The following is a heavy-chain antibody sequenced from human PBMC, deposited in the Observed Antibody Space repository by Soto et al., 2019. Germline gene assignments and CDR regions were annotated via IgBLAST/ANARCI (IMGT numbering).Heavy chain of an antibody. J-gene: IGHJ5*02. CDR1: GYTFSDYY. CDR2: INPNSGAT. D-gene: IGHD6-13*01. Sequence: AASVKVSCKASGYTFSDYYMHWVRQAPGQGPEWLGWINPNSGATIYAQKFQGWITMTRDTSISTAYMELSRLRSDDTAVYYCAREGMAAADVNWFDPWGQGTLVTVSS. V-gene: IGHV1-2*04. CDR3: AREGMAAADVNWFDP.